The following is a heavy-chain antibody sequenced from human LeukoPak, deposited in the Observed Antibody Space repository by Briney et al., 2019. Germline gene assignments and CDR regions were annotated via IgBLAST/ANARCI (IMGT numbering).Heavy chain of an antibody. CDR3: ARVYDSSGYYWDYYYYYGMDV. D-gene: IGHD3-22*01. V-gene: IGHV4-30-4*01. CDR2: IYDSGST. CDR1: GGSISSDDYY. Sequence: PSETLSLTCTVSGGSISSDDYYWSWLRPPPGKDLEWIGYIYDSGSTYYNPSLKSRVTISVDTSKNQFSLKLSSVTAADTAVYYCARVYDSSGYYWDYYYYYGMDVWGKGTTVTVSS. J-gene: IGHJ6*04.